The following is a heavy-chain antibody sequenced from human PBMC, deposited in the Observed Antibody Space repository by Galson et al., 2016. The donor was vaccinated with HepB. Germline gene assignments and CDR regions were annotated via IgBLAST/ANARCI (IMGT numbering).Heavy chain of an antibody. CDR2: ISYDGRDK. J-gene: IGHJ3*02. Sequence: YRRLSCAASRFTFSRNAMHWVRQAPGKGLDWVAAISYDGRDKYYADSVKGRFTISRDNSRNMVYLEMNSLRPEDTAVYYCAKDPYGDNDAFDIWGQGTMVSVSS. D-gene: IGHD4-17*01. V-gene: IGHV3-30-3*01. CDR1: RFTFSRNA. CDR3: AKDPYGDNDAFDI.